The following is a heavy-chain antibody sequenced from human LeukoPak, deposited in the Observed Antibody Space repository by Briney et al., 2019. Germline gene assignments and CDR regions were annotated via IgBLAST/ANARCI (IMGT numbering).Heavy chain of an antibody. CDR3: AKDFEAAAEDY. V-gene: IGHV3-48*01. Sequence: GGSLRLSCAASGFTFSTSSFNWVRQAPGKGLEWISYISTSSTINYADSVKGRFTISRDNAKSSLYLQMNSLRAEDTAVYYCAKDFEAAAEDYWGQGTLVTVSS. CDR1: GFTFSTSS. CDR2: ISTSSTI. D-gene: IGHD6-13*01. J-gene: IGHJ4*02.